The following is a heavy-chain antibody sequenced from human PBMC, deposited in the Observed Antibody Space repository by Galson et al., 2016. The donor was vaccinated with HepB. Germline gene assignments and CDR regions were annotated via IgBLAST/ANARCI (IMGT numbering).Heavy chain of an antibody. CDR3: ARVLFGSGSYWCLDV. CDR1: GLSFRSYG. J-gene: IGHJ6*02. CDR2: ISYDGTKR. D-gene: IGHD3-10*01. V-gene: IGHV3-30*03. Sequence: SLRLSCAASGLSFRSYGMHWVRQAPGKGLEWVAVISYDGTKRSYGDSVRGRFTISRDNSKNTLYLEMNSPRAEDTAVYFCARVLFGSGSYWCLDVWGQGTPGTVSS.